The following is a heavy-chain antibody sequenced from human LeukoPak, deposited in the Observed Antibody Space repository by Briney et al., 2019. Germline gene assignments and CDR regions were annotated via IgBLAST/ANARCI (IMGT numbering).Heavy chain of an antibody. V-gene: IGHV3-30-3*01. CDR3: ARDKVATPYYFDY. CDR2: ISYDGSNK. CDR1: GFTFSSYA. D-gene: IGHD5-12*01. Sequence: GGSLRLSCAASGFTFSSYAMHWVRQAPGKGLEWVAVISYDGSNKYYADSVKGRFTISRDNSKNTLHLQMNSLRAEDTAVYYCARDKVATPYYFDYWGQGTLVTVSS. J-gene: IGHJ4*02.